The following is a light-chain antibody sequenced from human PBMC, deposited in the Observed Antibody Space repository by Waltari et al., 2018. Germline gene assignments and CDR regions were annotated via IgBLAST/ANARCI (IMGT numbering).Light chain of an antibody. CDR1: SSDYYNY. Sequence: QSALTQPASVSGSPGQSITISCTGASSDYYNYVFWYQHHQGKAPKLMIYDVSNRPSGVSNRFSGSKSGSTASLTISGLQAEDEADYYCSVKRGSNTVVFGGGTKLTVL. V-gene: IGLV2-14*03. J-gene: IGLJ2*01. CDR3: SVKRGSNTVV. CDR2: DVS.